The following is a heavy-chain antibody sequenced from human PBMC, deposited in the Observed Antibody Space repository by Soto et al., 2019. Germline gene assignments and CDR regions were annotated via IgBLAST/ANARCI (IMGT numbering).Heavy chain of an antibody. CDR1: GGSFSVYY. Sequence: QVQLQQWGAVPLRPLETLSLTCGVSGGSFSVYYWAWIRQFPGKGLEWIGEFNDRGSINYNPSLKSRVSISVDTAKNHYSLHLRSVTAAYTAVYYCARESHDILSGPPWVWYFDLWGRGTLVTVSS. V-gene: IGHV4-34*01. CDR2: FNDRGSI. J-gene: IGHJ2*01. D-gene: IGHD3-9*01. CDR3: ARESHDILSGPPWVWYFDL.